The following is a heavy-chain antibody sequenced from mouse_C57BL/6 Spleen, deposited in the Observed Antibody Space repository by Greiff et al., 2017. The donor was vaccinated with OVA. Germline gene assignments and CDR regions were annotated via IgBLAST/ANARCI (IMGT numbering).Heavy chain of an antibody. CDR3: ARRRVTTVVDPYYFDY. CDR2: IDPSDSYT. V-gene: IGHV1-50*01. CDR1: GYTFTSYW. D-gene: IGHD1-1*01. J-gene: IGHJ2*01. Sequence: QVQLQQPGAELVKPGASVKLSCKASGYTFTSYWMQWVKQRPGQGLEWIGEIDPSDSYTNYNQKFKGKATLTVDTSSSTAYMQLSSLTSEDSAVYYCARRRVTTVVDPYYFDYWGQGTTLTVSS.